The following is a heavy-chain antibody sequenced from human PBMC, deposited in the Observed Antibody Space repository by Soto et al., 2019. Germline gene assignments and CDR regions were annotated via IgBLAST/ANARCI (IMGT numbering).Heavy chain of an antibody. D-gene: IGHD1-26*01. CDR3: ARWEELTRTYYFDY. CDR2: INPNSGGT. CDR1: GYTFTGYY. V-gene: IGHV1-2*04. Sequence: ASVKVSCKASGYTFTGYYMHWVRQAPGQGLEWMGWINPNSGGTNYAQKFQGWVTMTRDTSTSTAYMELRSLRSDDTAVYYCARWEELTRTYYFDYWGQGTLVTVSS. J-gene: IGHJ4*02.